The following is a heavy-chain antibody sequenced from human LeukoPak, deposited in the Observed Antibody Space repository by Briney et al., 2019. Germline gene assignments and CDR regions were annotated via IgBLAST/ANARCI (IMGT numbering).Heavy chain of an antibody. CDR1: GFTFSDYY. CDR3: ARDPGITMERSDY. D-gene: IGHD1-1*01. Sequence: GGSLRLSCAASGFTFSDYYMSWIRQAPGKGLEWVSYISSSGSTIYYADSVKGRFTISRDNAKNSLYLQVNSLRAEDTAVYYCARDPGITMERSDYWGQGTLVTVSS. V-gene: IGHV3-11*04. CDR2: ISSSGSTI. J-gene: IGHJ4*02.